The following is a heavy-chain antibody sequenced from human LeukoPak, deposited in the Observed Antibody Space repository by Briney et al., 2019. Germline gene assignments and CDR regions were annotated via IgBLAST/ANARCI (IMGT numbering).Heavy chain of an antibody. Sequence: GSLRLSCAASGFTFSSYGMHWVRQAPGKGLEWVAVISYDGSNKYYADSVKGRFTISRDNSKNTLYLQMNSLRAEDTAVYYCAKSRSNQWLGGSFDYWGQGTLVTVSS. J-gene: IGHJ4*02. D-gene: IGHD6-19*01. CDR3: AKSRSNQWLGGSFDY. CDR1: GFTFSSYG. CDR2: ISYDGSNK. V-gene: IGHV3-30*18.